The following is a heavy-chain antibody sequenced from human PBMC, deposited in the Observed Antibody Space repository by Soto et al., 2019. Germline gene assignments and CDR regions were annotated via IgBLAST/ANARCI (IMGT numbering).Heavy chain of an antibody. CDR1: GFTFSSYA. V-gene: IGHV3-30-3*01. CDR2: ISYDGSNK. Sequence: GGSLRLSCAASGFTFSSYAMHWVRQAPGKGLEWVAVISYDGSNKYYADSVKGRFTISRDNSKNTLYLQMNSLRAEDTAVYYCARDRRFLEWPYGMDVRGQGTTVTVSS. J-gene: IGHJ6*02. D-gene: IGHD3-3*01. CDR3: ARDRRFLEWPYGMDV.